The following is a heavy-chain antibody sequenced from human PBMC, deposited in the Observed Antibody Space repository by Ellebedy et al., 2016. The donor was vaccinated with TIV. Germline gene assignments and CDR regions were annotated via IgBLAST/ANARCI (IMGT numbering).Heavy chain of an antibody. CDR3: ARLLSVSWYCIDY. CDR2: VSSSGSN. D-gene: IGHD6-13*01. CDR1: GGSIRSYY. Sequence: MPGGSLRLSCTVSGGSIRSYYWSWVRQPPGKALEWIGYVSSSGSNNYSPSLKRRVTISMNTSKNQFSLKLTSVTAADTAVYYCARLLSVSWYCIDYWGQGTLVTVSS. J-gene: IGHJ4*02. V-gene: IGHV4-59*01.